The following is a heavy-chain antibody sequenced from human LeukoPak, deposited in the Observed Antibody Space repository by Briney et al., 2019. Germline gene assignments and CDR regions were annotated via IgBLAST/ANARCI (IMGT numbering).Heavy chain of an antibody. CDR2: ISGSGSTI. V-gene: IGHV3-48*03. CDR3: ARERNRISGIYFDY. Sequence: HPGGSLRLSCAASGFTFSSYGMNWVRQAPGKGLEWVSYISGSGSTIYYADSVKGRFTISRDNAKNSLYLQMNSLRAEDTAVYYCARERNRISGIYFDYWGQGTLVTVSS. CDR1: GFTFSSYG. D-gene: IGHD1-14*01. J-gene: IGHJ4*02.